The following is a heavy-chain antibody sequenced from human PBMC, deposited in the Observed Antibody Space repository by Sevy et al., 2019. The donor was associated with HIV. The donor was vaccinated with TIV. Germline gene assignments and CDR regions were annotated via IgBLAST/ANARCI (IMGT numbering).Heavy chain of an antibody. Sequence: GGSLRLSCAASGFTFSSYGMHWVRQAPGKGLEWVAVISYDGSNKYYADSVKGRFTISRDNSKNTLYLQMNSLRAEDTAVYYCAKEAYGDYDFDYWGQGTLVTVSS. J-gene: IGHJ4*02. D-gene: IGHD4-17*01. CDR1: GFTFSSYG. CDR3: AKEAYGDYDFDY. CDR2: ISYDGSNK. V-gene: IGHV3-30*18.